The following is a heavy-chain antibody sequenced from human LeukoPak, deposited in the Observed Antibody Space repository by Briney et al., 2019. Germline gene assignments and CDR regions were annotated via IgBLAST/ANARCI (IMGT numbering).Heavy chain of an antibody. V-gene: IGHV1-2*02. CDR3: ARDLKIAAVTWGFDP. CDR1: GYTFTGYC. Sequence: ASVKVSCKASGYTFTGYCMHWVRQAPGQGLEWMGWINPNSGGTNYAQKFQGRVTMTRDTSISTAYMELSRLRSDDTAVYYCARDLKIAAVTWGFDPWGQGTLVTVSS. CDR2: INPNSGGT. J-gene: IGHJ5*02. D-gene: IGHD1-26*01.